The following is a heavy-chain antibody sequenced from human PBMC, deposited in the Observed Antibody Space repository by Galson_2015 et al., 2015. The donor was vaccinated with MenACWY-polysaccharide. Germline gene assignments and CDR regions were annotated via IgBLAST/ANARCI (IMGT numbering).Heavy chain of an antibody. CDR2: MNPNSGNT. CDR3: ARGGKYYYDSSGYLNLFDP. CDR1: GYSFSSYD. V-gene: IGHV1-8*01. Sequence: SVKVSCKASGYSFSSYDINWVRQTTGQGLEWMGWMNPNSGNTGYAQTFQGRVTMTRNTSISTAYMELSSLRSEDTAVYYCARGGKYYYDSSGYLNLFDPWGQGTLVTASS. J-gene: IGHJ5*02. D-gene: IGHD3-22*01.